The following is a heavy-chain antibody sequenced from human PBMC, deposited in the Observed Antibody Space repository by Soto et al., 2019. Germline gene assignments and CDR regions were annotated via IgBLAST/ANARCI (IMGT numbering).Heavy chain of an antibody. J-gene: IGHJ5*02. Sequence: QVQLQESGPGLVKPSETLSLTCTVSGASISGFYWSWIRQPPGKGLEWIGYIYYSGNTNYNPSLKRRVTISGNAYKNPCFLKLSSVTAADTAVYYCARGNGYNISWGQGTLVTVSS. V-gene: IGHV4-59*01. CDR1: GASISGFY. CDR2: IYYSGNT. D-gene: IGHD5-12*01. CDR3: ARGNGYNIS.